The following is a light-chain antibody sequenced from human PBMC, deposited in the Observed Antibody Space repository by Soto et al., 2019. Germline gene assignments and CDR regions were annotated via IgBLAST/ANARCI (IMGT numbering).Light chain of an antibody. CDR2: DNN. J-gene: IGLJ2*01. V-gene: IGLV1-51*01. CDR3: GSWDSSLSDVV. Sequence: QSVLTQPPSVSAAPGQKVTISCSGSNSNIVNNYVSWYQQLPGTAPKLLIYDNNKRPSEIPDRFSGSNSGTSAALGITGLQTGDEADYYCGSWDSSLSDVVFGGGTKLTVL. CDR1: NSNIVNNY.